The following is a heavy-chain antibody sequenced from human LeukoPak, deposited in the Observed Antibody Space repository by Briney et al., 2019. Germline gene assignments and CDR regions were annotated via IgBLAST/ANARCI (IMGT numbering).Heavy chain of an antibody. CDR3: ARGKYSSGWYPKNPRYNWFDP. J-gene: IGHJ5*02. V-gene: IGHV1-69*05. CDR1: GGTFSSYA. CDR2: IIPIFGTA. D-gene: IGHD6-19*01. Sequence: GSSVKVSCKASGGTFSSYAISWVRQAPGQGLEWMGGIIPIFGTANYAQKFQGRVTITTDESTSTAYMEQSSLRSEDTAVYYCARGKYSSGWYPKNPRYNWFDPWGQGTLVTVSS.